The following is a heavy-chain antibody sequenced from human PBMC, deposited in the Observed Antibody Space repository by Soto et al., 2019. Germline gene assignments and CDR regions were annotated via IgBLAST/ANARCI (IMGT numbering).Heavy chain of an antibody. CDR3: GRDVMTSLTEDY. CDR2: ISQDGSNK. CDR1: GFTFSRFV. V-gene: IGHV3-30-3*01. Sequence: GGSLRLSCAASGFTFSRFVMHWVRQAPGKGLEWVAVISQDGSNKNYADSVKGRFTISRDNSRDTPYLEMNSLRPEDTAKYYCGRDVMTSLTEDYWGQGNLVTVSX. J-gene: IGHJ4*02. D-gene: IGHD4-17*01.